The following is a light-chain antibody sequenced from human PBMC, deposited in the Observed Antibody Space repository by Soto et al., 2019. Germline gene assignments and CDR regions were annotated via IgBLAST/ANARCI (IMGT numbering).Light chain of an antibody. Sequence: EIAMTQSPVTLSVSPGERATLSCRASHDVSSRLAWYQQKPGQAPRLLIYDASTRATGLPARFSGSGSGTEFTLTISSLQSEDFAVYYCQHYTNWPLTFGGGTKVEIK. J-gene: IGKJ4*01. CDR2: DAS. V-gene: IGKV3-15*01. CDR1: HDVSSR. CDR3: QHYTNWPLT.